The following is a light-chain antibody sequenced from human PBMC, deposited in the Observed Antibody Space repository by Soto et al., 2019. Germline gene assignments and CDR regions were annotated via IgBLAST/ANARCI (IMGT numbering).Light chain of an antibody. CDR3: QQTYITPPLT. CDR1: QSVSSY. Sequence: DLQMTQSPSSLSASVGDRVTITCRASQSVSSYLNWYQQKPGKAPKLLIYGASSLRSGVPSRFSGSGSDTDFTLTISSLQPEDFATYYCQQTYITPPLTFGGGTRVEIK. V-gene: IGKV1-39*01. CDR2: GAS. J-gene: IGKJ4*01.